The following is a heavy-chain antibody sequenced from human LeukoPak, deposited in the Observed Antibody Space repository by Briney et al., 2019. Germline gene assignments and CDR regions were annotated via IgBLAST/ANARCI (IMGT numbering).Heavy chain of an antibody. CDR3: ARVGSIAAAGTPDY. CDR2: ISGSGSDT. CDR1: GFIFSDYY. V-gene: IGHV3-11*06. J-gene: IGHJ4*02. Sequence: GGSLRLSCAASGFIFSDYYMTWIRQAPGKGLEWLSYISGSGSDTNYADPVKGRFTTSRDNAKNPLYLQMNSLRAEDTAVYYCARVGSIAAAGTPDYWGQGTLVTVSS. D-gene: IGHD6-13*01.